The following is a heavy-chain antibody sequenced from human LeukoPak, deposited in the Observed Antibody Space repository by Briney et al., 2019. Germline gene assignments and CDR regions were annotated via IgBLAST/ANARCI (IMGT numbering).Heavy chain of an antibody. CDR2: IYYSGST. CDR3: AREWIYSSGSYFDY. CDR1: GGSISSYY. V-gene: IGHV4-59*01. D-gene: IGHD6-19*01. J-gene: IGHJ4*02. Sequence: PSETLSLTCTVSGGSISSYYWSWIWQPPGKGLEWIGYIYYSGSTNYNPSLKSRVTIPVDTSKNQFSLKLSSVTAADTAVYYCAREWIYSSGSYFDYWGQGTLVTVSS.